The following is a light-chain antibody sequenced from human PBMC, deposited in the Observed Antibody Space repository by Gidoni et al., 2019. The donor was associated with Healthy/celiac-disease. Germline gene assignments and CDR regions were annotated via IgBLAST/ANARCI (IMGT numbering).Light chain of an antibody. CDR3: CSYAGSSTWV. Sequence: GQSITISCTGTSSDVGSYNLVSWYQQHPGKAPKLMIYEGSKRPSGVSNRFSWSKSGNTASLTISGVQAEDEADYCCCSYAGSSTWVFGGGTKLTVL. V-gene: IGLV2-23*01. J-gene: IGLJ3*02. CDR1: SSDVGSYNL. CDR2: EGS.